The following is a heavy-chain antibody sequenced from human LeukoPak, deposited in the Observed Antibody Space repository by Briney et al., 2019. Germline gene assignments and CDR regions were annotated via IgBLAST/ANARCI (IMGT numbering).Heavy chain of an antibody. CDR3: VRGYYYDSSGYWVRAFDI. Sequence: GSLRLSCAASGFTFSSYWMTWVRQAPGKGLEWIGYMYHSGTTHYNPSLKSRVTISVDRSKNQFSLKLSSVTAADTAVYYCVRGYYYDSSGYWVRAFDIWGQGTMVTVSS. CDR2: MYHSGTT. CDR1: GFTFSSYW. D-gene: IGHD3-22*01. J-gene: IGHJ3*02. V-gene: IGHV4-4*02.